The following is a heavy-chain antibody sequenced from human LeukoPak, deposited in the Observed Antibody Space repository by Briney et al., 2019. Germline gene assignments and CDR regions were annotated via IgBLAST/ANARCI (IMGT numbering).Heavy chain of an antibody. CDR2: ISTGGST. D-gene: IGHD1-1*01. CDR3: ARRRTTGTTGYFDY. CDR1: RGSISTYY. Sequence: SETLSLTCTISRGSISTYYWCWIRQPPGAGREWIGYISTGGSTNYNPSLKSRVTISVDTSKNQFSLNLSSVTAADTAVYYCARRRTTGTTGYFDYWGQGTLVTVSS. V-gene: IGHV4-4*09. J-gene: IGHJ4*02.